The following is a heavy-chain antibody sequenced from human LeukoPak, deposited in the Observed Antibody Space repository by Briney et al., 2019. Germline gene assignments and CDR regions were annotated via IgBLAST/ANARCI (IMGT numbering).Heavy chain of an antibody. Sequence: ASVKVSCKASGYTFTSYDINWVRQATGQGLEWMGWMNPNSGNTGYAQKFQGRVTITRNTSISTAYMELSSLRSEDTAVYYCARADGTTQGYCSSTSCYRAFDIWGQGTMVTVSS. CDR3: ARADGTTQGYCSSTSCYRAFDI. CDR1: GYTFTSYD. D-gene: IGHD2-2*01. CDR2: MNPNSGNT. V-gene: IGHV1-8*03. J-gene: IGHJ3*02.